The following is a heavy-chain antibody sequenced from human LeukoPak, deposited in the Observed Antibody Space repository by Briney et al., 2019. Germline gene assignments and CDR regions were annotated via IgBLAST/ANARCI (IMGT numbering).Heavy chain of an antibody. CDR2: INDSGGNT. D-gene: IGHD1-26*01. Sequence: PGGSLRLSCAASGFTFSSYGMSWVRQAPGKGLEWVSSINDSGGNTYYADSVKGRFTISRDNAKNTLYLQMNSLRDGDTAVYFCARDSGTYSTQYWGQGTLVTVSS. CDR3: ARDSGTYSTQY. V-gene: IGHV3-23*01. CDR1: GFTFSSYG. J-gene: IGHJ4*02.